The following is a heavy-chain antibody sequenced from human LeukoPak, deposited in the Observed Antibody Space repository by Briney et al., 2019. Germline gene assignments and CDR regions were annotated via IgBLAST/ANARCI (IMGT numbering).Heavy chain of an antibody. J-gene: IGHJ3*02. CDR3: ARGAPADAFDI. Sequence: ASVKVSCKASGGTFSSYAISWVRQAPGQGLEWMGGIIPIFGTANYAQKFQGRVTITADKSTSTAYMELSSLGSEDTAVYYCARGAPADAFDIWGQGTMVTVSS. CDR2: IIPIFGTA. CDR1: GGTFSSYA. V-gene: IGHV1-69*06.